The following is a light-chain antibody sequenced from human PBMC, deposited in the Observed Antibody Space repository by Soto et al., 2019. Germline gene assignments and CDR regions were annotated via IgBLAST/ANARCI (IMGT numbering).Light chain of an antibody. J-gene: IGKJ4*01. Sequence: IVMTQSPATLSVSPGERATLSCRASQSVSSNLAWYQQKPGQTPKLLIYVASTRATGIPARFSGSGSGTEFNPTNSSPQSEDVAVYYCQQDNVWPLTFGGGTKVEFK. V-gene: IGKV3-15*01. CDR2: VAS. CDR1: QSVSSN. CDR3: QQDNVWPLT.